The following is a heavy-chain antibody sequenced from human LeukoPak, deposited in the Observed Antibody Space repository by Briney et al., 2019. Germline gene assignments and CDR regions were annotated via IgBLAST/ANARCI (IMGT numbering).Heavy chain of an antibody. CDR3: AKDGESYDFWTYFDY. CDR2: ISGSGGST. J-gene: IGHJ4*02. D-gene: IGHD3/OR15-3a*01. V-gene: IGHV3-23*01. Sequence: PGGSLRLSCAASGFTFSSYAMSWVRQAPGKGLEWVSAISGSGGSTYYADSVKGRFTISRDNSKNTLYLQMNSLRAEDTAVYYCAKDGESYDFWTYFDYWGQGTLVTVSS. CDR1: GFTFSSYA.